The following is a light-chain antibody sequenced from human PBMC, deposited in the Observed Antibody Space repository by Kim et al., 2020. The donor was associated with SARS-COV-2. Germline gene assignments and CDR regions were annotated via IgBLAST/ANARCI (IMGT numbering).Light chain of an antibody. J-gene: IGLJ3*02. V-gene: IGLV3-21*04. CDR1: NMGSKS. CDR2: YDS. Sequence: AQGKTARITWGGDNMGSKSVHWYQQKPGQAPVLVIYYDSDRPSGIPERFSGSNSGNTATLTISGVEAEDEADYYCQVWDSSSDHWVFGGGTQLTVL. CDR3: QVWDSSSDHWV.